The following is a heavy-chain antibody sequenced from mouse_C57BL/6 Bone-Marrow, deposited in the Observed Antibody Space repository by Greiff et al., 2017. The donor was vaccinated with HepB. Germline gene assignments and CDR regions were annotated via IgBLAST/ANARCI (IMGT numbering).Heavy chain of an antibody. D-gene: IGHD1-1*01. CDR2: IDPENGDT. Sequence: EVQLQQSGAELVRPGASVKLSCTASGFNIKDDYMHWVKQRPEQGLEWIGWIDPENGDTEYASKFQGKATITADTSSNTAYLQLSSLTSEDTAVYYCTTTVPGFAYWGQGTRVTVSA. CDR3: TTTVPGFAY. J-gene: IGHJ3*01. CDR1: GFNIKDDY. V-gene: IGHV14-4*01.